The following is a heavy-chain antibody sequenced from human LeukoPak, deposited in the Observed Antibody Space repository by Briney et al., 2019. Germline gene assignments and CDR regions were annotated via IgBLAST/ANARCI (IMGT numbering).Heavy chain of an antibody. CDR3: ARDYFDSSGGIYYYGMVV. D-gene: IGHD3-22*01. V-gene: IGHV1-69*13. Sequence: SVKVSCKASGGTFSSYAISWVRQAPGQGLEWMGGIIPIFGTANYAQKLQGRVTITADESTSTAYMELRSLRSEDTAVYYCARDYFDSSGGIYYYGMVVWGQGTTVTVSS. CDR1: GGTFSSYA. CDR2: IIPIFGTA. J-gene: IGHJ6*02.